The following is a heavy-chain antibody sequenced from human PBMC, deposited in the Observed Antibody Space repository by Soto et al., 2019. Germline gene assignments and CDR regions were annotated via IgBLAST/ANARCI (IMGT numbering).Heavy chain of an antibody. D-gene: IGHD6-13*01. V-gene: IGHV6-1*01. CDR1: GDSVSSNSAA. J-gene: IGHJ6*02. CDR2: TYYRSKWYN. CDR3: ARGQQLFYGMDV. Sequence: SQTLSLTCAISGDSVSSNSAAWNWIRQSPSRGLEWLGRTYYRSKWYNDHAVSVKSRITINPDTSKNQFSLQLSSVTPEDTAVYYCARGQQLFYGMDVWGQGTTVTVSS.